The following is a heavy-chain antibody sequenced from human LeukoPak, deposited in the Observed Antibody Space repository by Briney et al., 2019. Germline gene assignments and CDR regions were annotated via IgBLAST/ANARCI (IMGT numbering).Heavy chain of an antibody. V-gene: IGHV4-34*01. Sequence: PSETLSLTCAVYGGSFSGYYWSWIRQPPEKGLEWVGEINHSGSTNSNPSLKSRVTVSVDTSKNQFSLKLSSVTAADTAVYYCARAGYSSGWYRRGYFDYWGQGTLVTVSS. CDR3: ARAGYSSGWYRRGYFDY. CDR1: GGSFSGYY. D-gene: IGHD6-19*01. J-gene: IGHJ4*02. CDR2: INHSGST.